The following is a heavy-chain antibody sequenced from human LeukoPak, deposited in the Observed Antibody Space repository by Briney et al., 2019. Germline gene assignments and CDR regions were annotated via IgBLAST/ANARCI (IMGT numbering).Heavy chain of an antibody. CDR3: ATEGYSSGWYYFDY. CDR2: LDPEDGET. D-gene: IGHD6-19*01. V-gene: IGHV1-24*01. J-gene: IGHJ4*02. Sequence: ASVKVPCKVSGYTLTELSMHWVRQAPGKGLEWMGGLDPEDGETIYAQKFQGRVTMTEDTSTDTAYMELSSLRSEDTAVYYCATEGYSSGWYYFDYWGQGTLVTVSS. CDR1: GYTLTELS.